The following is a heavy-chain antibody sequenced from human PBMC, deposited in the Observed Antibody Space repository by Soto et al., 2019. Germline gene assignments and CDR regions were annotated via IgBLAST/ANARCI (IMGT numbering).Heavy chain of an antibody. D-gene: IGHD3-10*01. CDR2: IGLDGSEK. Sequence: EGQLVESGGGLVQPGDSLRLSCAASGITFSSYWMTWVRQAPGKGLEWVANIGLDGSEKHFVDSVKGRFTISRDNAKNSLYLQMNFLRAEDTAIYYCARGGSDMDVWGKGTTVTVSS. CDR3: ARGGSDMDV. V-gene: IGHV3-7*01. CDR1: GITFSSYW. J-gene: IGHJ6*03.